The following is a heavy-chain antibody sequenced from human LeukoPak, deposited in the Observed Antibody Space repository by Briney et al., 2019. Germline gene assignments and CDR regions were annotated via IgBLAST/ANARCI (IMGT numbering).Heavy chain of an antibody. CDR3: ARGQSQITIVATIHDYYYYYMDV. CDR1: GGSISSSSYY. V-gene: IGHV4-39*07. Sequence: SETLSLTCTVSGGSISSSSYYWGWIRQPPGKGLEWIGSIYYSGSTYYNPSLKSRVTMSVDTSKNQFSLKLSSVTAADTAVYYCARGQSQITIVATIHDYYYYYMDVWGKGTTVTVSS. CDR2: IYYSGST. J-gene: IGHJ6*03. D-gene: IGHD5-12*01.